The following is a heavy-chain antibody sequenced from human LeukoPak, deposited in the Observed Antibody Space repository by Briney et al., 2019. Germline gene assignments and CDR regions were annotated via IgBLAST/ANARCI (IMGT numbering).Heavy chain of an antibody. CDR3: ARRGGSSSRRSPIDY. CDR1: GFTFSDYW. Sequence: PGGSQRLSCTASGFTFSDYWMTWVRQAPGKGPEWVANIKQDGSQRYYVDSVRGRFTIPRDNAKNSLFLQMNGLRAEDTAVYYCARRGGSSSRRSPIDYWGQGTLVTVSS. CDR2: IKQDGSQR. J-gene: IGHJ4*02. V-gene: IGHV3-7*01. D-gene: IGHD6-6*01.